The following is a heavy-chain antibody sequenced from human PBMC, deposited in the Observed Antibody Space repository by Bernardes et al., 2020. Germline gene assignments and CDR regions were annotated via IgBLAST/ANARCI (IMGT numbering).Heavy chain of an antibody. CDR1: GYTFTGYY. V-gene: IGHV1-2*06. Sequence: ASVKVSCKASGYTFTGYYMHWVRQAPGQGLEWMGRINPNSGGTNYAQKFQGRVTMTRDTSISTAYMELSRLRSDDTAVYYCARDHSGHKQVGWFDPWGQGTLVTVSS. D-gene: IGHD1-26*01. CDR2: INPNSGGT. CDR3: ARDHSGHKQVGWFDP. J-gene: IGHJ5*02.